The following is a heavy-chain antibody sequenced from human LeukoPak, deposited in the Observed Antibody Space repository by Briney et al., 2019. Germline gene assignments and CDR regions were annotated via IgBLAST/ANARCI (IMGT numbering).Heavy chain of an antibody. V-gene: IGHV1-2*02. Sequence: GASVKVSCKVSGYTLTELSMHWVRQAPGKGLEWMGWINPNSGGTNYAQKFQGRVTMTRDTSISTAYMELSRLRSDDTAVYYCARRYSSSWYGEWFDPWGQGTLVTVSS. J-gene: IGHJ5*02. CDR2: INPNSGGT. CDR1: GYTLTELS. CDR3: ARRYSSSWYGEWFDP. D-gene: IGHD6-13*01.